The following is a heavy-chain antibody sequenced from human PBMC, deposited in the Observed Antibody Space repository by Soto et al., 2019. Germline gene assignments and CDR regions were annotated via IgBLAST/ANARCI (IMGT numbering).Heavy chain of an antibody. CDR2: INPNSGGT. J-gene: IGHJ6*02. Sequence: ASVKVSCKASGGTFSSYAISWVRQAPGQGLEWMGWINPNSGGTNYAQKFQGWVTMTRDTSISTAYMELSRLRSDDTAVYYCASGVTMGGYYGMDVWGQGTTVTVSS. D-gene: IGHD3-16*01. CDR3: ASGVTMGGYYGMDV. CDR1: GGTFSSYA. V-gene: IGHV1-2*04.